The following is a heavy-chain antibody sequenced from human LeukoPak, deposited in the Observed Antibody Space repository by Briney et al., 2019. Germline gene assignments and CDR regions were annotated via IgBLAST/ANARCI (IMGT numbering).Heavy chain of an antibody. CDR3: ARVAVAGEDDY. J-gene: IGHJ4*02. CDR2: IKQDGSEK. D-gene: IGHD6-19*01. V-gene: IGHV3-7*01. Sequence: GGSLRLSCAASGFTFSSYSMNWVRQAPGKGLEWVANIKQDGSEKYYVDSVKGRFTISRDNAKNSLYLQMNSLRAEDTAVYYCARVAVAGEDDYWGQGTLVTVSS. CDR1: GFTFSSYS.